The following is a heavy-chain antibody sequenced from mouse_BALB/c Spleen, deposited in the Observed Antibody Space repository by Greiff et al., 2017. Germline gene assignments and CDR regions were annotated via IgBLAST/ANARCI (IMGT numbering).Heavy chain of an antibody. Sequence: EVKLMESGAELVKPGASVKLSCTASGFNIKDTYMHWVKQRPEQGLEWIGRIDPANGNTKYDPKFQGKATITADTSSNTAYLQLSSLTSEDTAVYYCARSLMIHYAMDYWGQGTSVTVSS. D-gene: IGHD2-4*01. V-gene: IGHV14-3*02. CDR2: IDPANGNT. CDR3: ARSLMIHYAMDY. J-gene: IGHJ4*01. CDR1: GFNIKDTY.